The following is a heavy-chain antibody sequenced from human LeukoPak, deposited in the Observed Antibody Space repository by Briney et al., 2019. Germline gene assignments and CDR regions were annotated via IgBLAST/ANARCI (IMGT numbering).Heavy chain of an antibody. CDR1: GGSISSYY. CDR2: IYYSGST. CDR3: ARAGKWELAFDY. V-gene: IGHV4-59*01. Sequence: PSETLSLTCTVSGGSISSYYWSWIRQPPGKGLEWIGYIYYSGSTNYNPSLNSRVTISVDTSKNQFSLKLSSVTAADTAVYYCARAGKWELAFDYWGQGTLVTVSS. J-gene: IGHJ4*02. D-gene: IGHD1-26*01.